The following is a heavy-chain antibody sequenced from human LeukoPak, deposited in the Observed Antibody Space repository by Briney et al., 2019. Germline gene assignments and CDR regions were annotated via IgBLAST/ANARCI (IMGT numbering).Heavy chain of an antibody. D-gene: IGHD3-16*01. Sequence: ASVKVSCTASGYTFTSYYIHWVRQAPGQGLEWMGIINPAGGSTTYAQKFQGSRLTLTRDTSTSTVYMELSSLRSEDTAVYYCARGRGVHDSYTYDYFDYWGQGSLVTVSS. CDR3: ARGRGVHDSYTYDYFDY. J-gene: IGHJ4*02. CDR2: INPAGGST. CDR1: GYTFTSYY. V-gene: IGHV1-46*01.